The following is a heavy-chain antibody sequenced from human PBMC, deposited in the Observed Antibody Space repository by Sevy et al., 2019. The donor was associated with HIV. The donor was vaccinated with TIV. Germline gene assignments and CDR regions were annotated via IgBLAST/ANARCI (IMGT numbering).Heavy chain of an antibody. Sequence: GGSLRLSCAASGFTFSSYSMNWVRQAPGKGLEWVSYISSSSSTIYYADSMKGRFTISRDNAKNSLYLQMNSLRDEDTAVYYCARDLEGDFWSGYEGKGVWGKGTTVTVSS. V-gene: IGHV3-48*02. D-gene: IGHD3-3*01. J-gene: IGHJ6*04. CDR1: GFTFSSYS. CDR2: ISSSSSTI. CDR3: ARDLEGDFWSGYEGKGV.